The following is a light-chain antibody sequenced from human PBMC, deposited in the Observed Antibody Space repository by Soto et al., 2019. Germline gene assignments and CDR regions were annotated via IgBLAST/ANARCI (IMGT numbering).Light chain of an antibody. J-gene: IGKJ4*01. CDR3: QQLNSYPP. CDR2: GAS. Sequence: DVHLTQSPSFLSASVGDRVTITCRASQGIRSYLAWYQQKPGKAPNLLIYGASTLQSGVPSRFSGSGSGTEFTLTISSLQPEDFATYYCQQLNSYPPFGGGTKVEIK. CDR1: QGIRSY. V-gene: IGKV1-9*01.